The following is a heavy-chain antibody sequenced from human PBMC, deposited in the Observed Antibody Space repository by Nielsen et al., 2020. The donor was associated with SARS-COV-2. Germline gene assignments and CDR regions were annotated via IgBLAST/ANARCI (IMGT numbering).Heavy chain of an antibody. V-gene: IGHV4-34*01. D-gene: IGHD5-18*01. CDR3: ARDTKIQLWLGPFDY. CDR1: GFTFSSYW. J-gene: IGHJ4*02. CDR2: INHSGST. Sequence: LRLSCAASGFTFSSYWMSWVRQPPGKGLEWIGEINHSGSTNYNPSLKSRVTISVDTSKNQFSLKLSSVTAADTAVYYCARDTKIQLWLGPFDYWGQGTLVTVSS.